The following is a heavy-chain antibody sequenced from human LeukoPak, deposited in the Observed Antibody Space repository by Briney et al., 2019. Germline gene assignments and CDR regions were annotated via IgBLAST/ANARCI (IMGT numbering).Heavy chain of an antibody. CDR3: AREIGLVAADF. Sequence: GGSLILSCAASGFTFNTYSMTWVRQAPGKGLEWVSSISSSGSYIYYADSLKGRFTISRDNAKNSLYLQMNSLRAEDTAVYYCAREIGLVAADFWGQGTLVTVSS. CDR1: GFTFNTYS. D-gene: IGHD5-12*01. V-gene: IGHV3-21*01. CDR2: ISSSGSYI. J-gene: IGHJ4*02.